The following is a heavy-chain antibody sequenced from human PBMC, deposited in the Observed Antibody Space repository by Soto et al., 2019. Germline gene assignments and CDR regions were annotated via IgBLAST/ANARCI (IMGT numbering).Heavy chain of an antibody. Sequence: GGSLRLSCAASGFTFSNAWMSWVRQAPGQGLEWVGRIKTNSDGGTVDYASPVKGRFTISRDDSKSTLYLDLNSLKTEDTGVYFCATVYCATTRCYAPFDYWGKGTLVTVSS. V-gene: IGHV3-15*01. CDR2: IKTNSDGGTV. J-gene: IGHJ4*02. CDR3: ATVYCATTRCYAPFDY. D-gene: IGHD2-2*01. CDR1: GFTFSNAW.